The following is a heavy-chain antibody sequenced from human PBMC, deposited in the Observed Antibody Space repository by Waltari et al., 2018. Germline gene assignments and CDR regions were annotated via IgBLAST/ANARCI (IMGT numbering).Heavy chain of an antibody. D-gene: IGHD1-26*01. CDR1: GGSISSYY. CDR3: ARGGSLEGSYHGPAFWFDP. V-gene: IGHV4-4*07. CDR2: IYTSGST. Sequence: QVQLQESGPGLVKPSETLSLTCTVSGGSISSYYWSWIRQPAGKGLEWIGRIYTSGSTNYNPALKSRVTMSVDTSKNQFSLKLSSVTAADTAVYYCARGGSLEGSYHGPAFWFDPWGQGTLVTVSS. J-gene: IGHJ5*02.